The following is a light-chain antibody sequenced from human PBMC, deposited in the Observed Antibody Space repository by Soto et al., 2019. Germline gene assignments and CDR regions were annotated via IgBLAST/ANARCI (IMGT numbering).Light chain of an antibody. CDR3: AAWDDSLYRGL. CDR1: TSNIGTNT. V-gene: IGLV1-44*01. Sequence: QSVLTQPPSASGTSGQRVTISCSGRTSNIGTNTVNWYQQLPGTAPKTLIYNNDQRPSGVPDRFSGYKSGTSASLAISGLQSDDEADYYCAAWDDSLYRGLFGGGTKVTVL. CDR2: NND. J-gene: IGLJ3*02.